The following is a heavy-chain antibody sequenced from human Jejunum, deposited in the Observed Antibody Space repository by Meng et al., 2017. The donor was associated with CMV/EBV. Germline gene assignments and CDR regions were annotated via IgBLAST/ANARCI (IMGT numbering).Heavy chain of an antibody. CDR1: GGSFSAAY. D-gene: IGHD2-8*02. CDR3: ARGDCTGGYCFFDD. Sequence: GGSFSAAYWSGVRQHPGGGLEWIAESNYSGRTMYAASLKSRIATSVDTSKNQFSLKLNSVTAADTAEYCCARGDCTGGYCFFDDWGQGTLVTVSS. CDR2: SNYSGRT. V-gene: IGHV4-34*01. J-gene: IGHJ4*02.